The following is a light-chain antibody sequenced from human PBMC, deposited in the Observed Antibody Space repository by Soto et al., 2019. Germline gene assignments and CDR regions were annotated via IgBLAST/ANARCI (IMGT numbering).Light chain of an antibody. J-gene: IGKJ4*01. CDR1: QSVSSSY. Sequence: EIVLTQSPGTLSLSPGERATLSCRASQSVSSSYLAWYQQKPGQAPRLLIYGASSRATGIPDRFSGSGSGTDLTLTISRLEPGDFALYFCQQYGSSPLTFGGGTKVEIK. V-gene: IGKV3-20*01. CDR2: GAS. CDR3: QQYGSSPLT.